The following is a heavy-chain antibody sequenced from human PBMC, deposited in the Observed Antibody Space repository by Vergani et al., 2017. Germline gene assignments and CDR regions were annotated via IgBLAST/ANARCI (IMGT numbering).Heavy chain of an antibody. CDR1: GFTFSSYG. Sequence: QVQLVESGGGVVQPGRSLRLSCAASGFTFSSYGMHWVRQAPGKGLEWVAVISYDGSNKYYADSVKGRFTISRDNSKNTRYLQMNSLRAEDTAVYYCAKEYYYDSSGYYPHYYYYYYMDVWGKGTTVTVSS. V-gene: IGHV3-30*18. D-gene: IGHD3-22*01. CDR2: ISYDGSNK. J-gene: IGHJ6*03. CDR3: AKEYYYDSSGYYPHYYYYYYMDV.